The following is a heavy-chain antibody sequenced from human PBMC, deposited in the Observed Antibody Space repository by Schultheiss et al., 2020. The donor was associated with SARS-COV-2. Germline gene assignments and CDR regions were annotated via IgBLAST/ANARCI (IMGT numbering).Heavy chain of an antibody. V-gene: IGHV4-59*12. D-gene: IGHD3-22*01. CDR3: ARRGYYDSTGFDY. Sequence: SETLSLTCAVYGGSFSGYYWSWIRQPPGKGLEWIGYIYYSGSTNYNPSLKSRVTISVDTSKNQFSLKLSSVTAADTAVYYCARRGYYDSTGFDYWGQGTLITVAS. J-gene: IGHJ4*02. CDR2: IYYSGST. CDR1: GGSFSGYY.